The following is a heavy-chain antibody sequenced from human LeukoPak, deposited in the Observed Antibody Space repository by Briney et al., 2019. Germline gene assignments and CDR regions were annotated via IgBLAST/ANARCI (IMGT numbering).Heavy chain of an antibody. V-gene: IGHV3-30*18. CDR1: GFTFSSYG. D-gene: IGHD3-10*01. CDR2: ISYDGSNK. Sequence: PGGSLRLSCAASGFTFSSYGMHWVRQAPGKGRERGAVISYDGSNKYYADSVKGRFTISRDNSKNTLYLQMNSLRAEDTAVYYCAKSLGLPSGTNHSGDYWGQGTLVTVSS. J-gene: IGHJ4*01. CDR3: AKSLGLPSGTNHSGDY.